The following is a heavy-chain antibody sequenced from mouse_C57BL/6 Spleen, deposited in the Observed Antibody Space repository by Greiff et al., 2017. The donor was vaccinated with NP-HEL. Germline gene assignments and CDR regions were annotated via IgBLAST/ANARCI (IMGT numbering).Heavy chain of an antibody. Sequence: QVQLQQPGAELVKPGASVKMSCKASGYTFPSYWITWVKQRPGQGLEWIGDIYPGSGSTNYNEKFKSKATLTVDTSSSTAYMQLSSLTSEDCAVDYCARSGTPAAWFAYWGQGTLVTVSA. CDR2: IYPGSGST. CDR3: ARSGTPAAWFAY. CDR1: GYTFPSYW. D-gene: IGHD4-1*01. V-gene: IGHV1-55*01. J-gene: IGHJ3*01.